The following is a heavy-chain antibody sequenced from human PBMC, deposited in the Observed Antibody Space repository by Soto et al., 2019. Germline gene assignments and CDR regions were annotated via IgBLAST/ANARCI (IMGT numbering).Heavy chain of an antibody. V-gene: IGHV1-18*01. Sequence: QVQLMQSGDELRQPGASVKVSCKTSGYTFTAYHINWVRQAPGQGPEWMGRISPFNGKTEHAQMLQGRVTMTTDTSTTSAHLELRRLRSDNTAVYYCALTSRSDWHGEDAFDDWGKGTMVIVAS. J-gene: IGHJ3*01. CDR1: GYTFTAYH. CDR3: ALTSRSDWHGEDAFDD. CDR2: ISPFNGKT. D-gene: IGHD3-10*01.